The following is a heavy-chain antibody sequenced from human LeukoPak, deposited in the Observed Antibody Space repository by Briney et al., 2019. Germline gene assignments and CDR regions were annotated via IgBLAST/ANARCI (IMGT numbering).Heavy chain of an antibody. CDR1: GGSISGSSYF. CDR2: IYYTEST. V-gene: IGHV4-39*01. Sequence: PSETLSLTCTVSGGSISGSSYFWGWIRQPPGKGLEWIGSIYYTESTYYNPSLKSRVTISVDTSKNHFSLKLSSVTAADTAVYYCARHETGSNNCFDPWGQGTLVTVSS. D-gene: IGHD1-14*01. CDR3: ARHETGSNNCFDP. J-gene: IGHJ5*02.